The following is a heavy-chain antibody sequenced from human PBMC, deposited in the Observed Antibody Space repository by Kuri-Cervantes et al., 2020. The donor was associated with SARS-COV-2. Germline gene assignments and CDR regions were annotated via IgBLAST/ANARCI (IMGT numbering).Heavy chain of an antibody. CDR1: GFTFDDYA. V-gene: IGHV3-9*01. CDR3: ARDLYCSGGSCYSLGFDY. CDR2: ISWNSGSI. D-gene: IGHD2-15*01. Sequence: SLKISCAASGFTFDDYAMHWVRQVPGKGLEWVSGISWNSGSIGYADSVKGRFTISRDNAKNSLYLQMNSLRAEDTAVYYCARDLYCSGGSCYSLGFDYWGQGTLVTVSS. J-gene: IGHJ4*02.